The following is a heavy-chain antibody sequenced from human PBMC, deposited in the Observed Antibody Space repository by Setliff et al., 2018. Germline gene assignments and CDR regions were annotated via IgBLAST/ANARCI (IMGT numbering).Heavy chain of an antibody. V-gene: IGHV4-34*01. CDR2: IYDSGSS. Sequence: SETLSLTCAASGGSFSDYYWTWIRQPPGKGLEWIGNIYDSGSSNYNASLKSRLIITRDTSKNQISLKLTSVTAADTAVYYCGRGFSRIEGWGNWFDPWGQGILVTVSS. D-gene: IGHD2-15*01. CDR3: GRGFSRIEGWGNWFDP. CDR1: GGSFSDYY. J-gene: IGHJ5*02.